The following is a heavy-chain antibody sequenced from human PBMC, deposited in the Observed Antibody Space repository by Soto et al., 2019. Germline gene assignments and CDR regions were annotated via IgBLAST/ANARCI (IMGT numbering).Heavy chain of an antibody. CDR1: GFTFSSYA. CDR2: ISYDGSNK. J-gene: IGHJ4*02. D-gene: IGHD2-15*01. Sequence: GGSLRLSCAASGFTFSSYAMHWVRQAPGKGLEWVAVISYDGSNKYYADSVKGRFTISRDNSKNTLYLQMNSLRAEDTAVYYCARDPLGEVVVAATSFDYWGQGTLVTVSS. CDR3: ARDPLGEVVVAATSFDY. V-gene: IGHV3-30-3*01.